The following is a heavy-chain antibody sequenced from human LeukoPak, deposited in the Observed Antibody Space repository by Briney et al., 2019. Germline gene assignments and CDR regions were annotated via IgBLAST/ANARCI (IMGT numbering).Heavy chain of an antibody. D-gene: IGHD6-13*01. CDR2: INGYNGNT. CDR1: GYTFTGYY. V-gene: IGHV1-18*04. CDR3: ARSVAAAGTCQDY. J-gene: IGHJ4*02. Sequence: ASVKVSCKASGYTFTGYYMHWVRQAPGQGLEWMGWINGYNGNTNYAQKLQGRVTMTTDTSTSTAYMELRSLRSDDTAVYYCARSVAAAGTCQDYWGQGTLVTVSS.